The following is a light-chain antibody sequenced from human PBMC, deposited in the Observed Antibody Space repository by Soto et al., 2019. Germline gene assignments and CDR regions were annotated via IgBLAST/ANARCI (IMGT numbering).Light chain of an antibody. J-gene: IGLJ3*02. CDR2: EVT. Sequence: QSVLTQPPSVSGSPGQSVTISCTGTSSDVGSYNRVSWYQQPPGTAPKLMIYEVTNRPSGVPDRFSGSKSGNTASLTISGLQAEDEADYYCNSYTTSSTWVFGGGTKLTVL. V-gene: IGLV2-18*02. CDR3: NSYTTSSTWV. CDR1: SSDVGSYNR.